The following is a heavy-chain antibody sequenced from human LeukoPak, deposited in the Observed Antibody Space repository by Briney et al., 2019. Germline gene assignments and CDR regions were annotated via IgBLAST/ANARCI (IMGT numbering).Heavy chain of an antibody. CDR1: GYTLTGYY. CDR3: AREKDYYDSSGYYRDAFDI. CDR2: INPNSGGT. D-gene: IGHD3-22*01. Sequence: ASVKVSCKASGYTLTGYYMYWVRQAPGQGLEWMGWINPNSGGTNYAQKFQGRVTMTRDTSISTAYMELSRLRSDDTAVYYCAREKDYYDSSGYYRDAFDIWGQGTMVTVSS. V-gene: IGHV1-2*02. J-gene: IGHJ3*02.